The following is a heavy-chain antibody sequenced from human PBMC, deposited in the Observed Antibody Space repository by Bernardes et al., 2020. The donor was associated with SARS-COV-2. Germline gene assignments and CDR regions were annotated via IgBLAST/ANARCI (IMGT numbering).Heavy chain of an antibody. V-gene: IGHV1-18*01. J-gene: IGHJ5*02. D-gene: IGHD5-18*01. CDR1: GYTFTSYG. Sequence: AQVKVACKASGYTFTSYGISWVRQAPGQGLEWMGWISADNGNTNYAQKFQGRVTMTTDTSTSTGYMELRSLRSDDTAVFYCATVVGYTYGGGWFDPWGQGTLVTVSS. CDR3: ATVVGYTYGGGWFDP. CDR2: ISADNGNT.